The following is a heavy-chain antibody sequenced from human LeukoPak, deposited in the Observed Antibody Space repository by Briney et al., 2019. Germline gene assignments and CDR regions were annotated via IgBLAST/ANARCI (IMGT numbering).Heavy chain of an antibody. CDR3: ARARIAAVLADTLPFDY. CDR2: INPNSGGT. CDR1: GYTFTGYY. J-gene: IGHJ4*02. D-gene: IGHD6-13*01. V-gene: IGHV1-2*02. Sequence: ASVKVSCKASGYTFTGYYMHWVRQAPGQGLEWMGWINPNSGGTNYAQKFQGRVTMTRDTSISTAYMELSRLRSDDTAVYYCARARIAAVLADTLPFDYWGKGTLVTVSS.